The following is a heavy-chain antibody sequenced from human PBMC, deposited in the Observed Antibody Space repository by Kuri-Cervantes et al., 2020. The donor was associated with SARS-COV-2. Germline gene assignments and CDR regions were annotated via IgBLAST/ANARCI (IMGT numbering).Heavy chain of an antibody. CDR2: IYYSGST. Sequence: GSLRLSCTVSGGSISSYYWSWIRQPPGKGLEWIGYIYYSGSTNYNPSLKSRVTISVGTSKNQFSLKLSSVTAADTAVYYCARGSNYDFWSGYSTFDYWGQGTLVTVSS. V-gene: IGHV4-59*01. J-gene: IGHJ4*02. CDR1: GGSISSYY. D-gene: IGHD3-3*01. CDR3: ARGSNYDFWSGYSTFDY.